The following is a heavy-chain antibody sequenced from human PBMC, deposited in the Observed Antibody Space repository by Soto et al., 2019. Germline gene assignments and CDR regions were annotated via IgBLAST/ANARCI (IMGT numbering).Heavy chain of an antibody. CDR2: ISWDGGST. J-gene: IGHJ6*02. CDR3: ATTTSIAARRSYYYYGMGV. Sequence: PGGSLRLSCAASGFTFDDYTMHWVRQAAGKGLEWVSLISWDGGSTYYADSVKGRFTISRDNSKNSLYLQMNSLRTEDTALYYCATTTSIAARRSYYYYGMGVWGQGTTVTVSS. D-gene: IGHD6-6*01. V-gene: IGHV3-43*01. CDR1: GFTFDDYT.